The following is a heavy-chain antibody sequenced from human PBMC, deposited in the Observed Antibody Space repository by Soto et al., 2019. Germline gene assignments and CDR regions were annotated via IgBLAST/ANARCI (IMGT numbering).Heavy chain of an antibody. J-gene: IGHJ5*02. V-gene: IGHV1-69*01. Sequence: QVELVQSGAEVKKPGSSVKVSCKAFGGTFSSYAISWVRQAPGQGLEWMGGIIPIFGTAKYAEKFQGRVTITAHETTRTVYMEPTSVRSKDPAVFNCAGGGGGEIYDFGSGYYAWGQGTLVTVSS. CDR2: IIPIFGTA. D-gene: IGHD3-3*01. CDR3: AGGGGGEIYDFGSGYYA. CDR1: GGTFSSYA.